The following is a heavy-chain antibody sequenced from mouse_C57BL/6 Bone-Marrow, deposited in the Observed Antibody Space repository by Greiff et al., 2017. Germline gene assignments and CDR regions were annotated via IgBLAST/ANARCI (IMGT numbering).Heavy chain of an antibody. V-gene: IGHV1-52*01. CDR2: LDPSDSDT. CDR3: AIRDGNYPRCYACDY. CDR1: GYTFTSYW. J-gene: IGHJ4*01. D-gene: IGHD2-1*01. Sequence: VQLQQPGAELVRPGSSVKLSCKASGYTFTSYWMHWVKQRPIQGLEWIGNLDPSDSDTHYNQKFKDKATLTVDKSSSTAYMQLSSLTSEDSAGSYGAIRDGNYPRCYACDYGGQGTSVTGSS.